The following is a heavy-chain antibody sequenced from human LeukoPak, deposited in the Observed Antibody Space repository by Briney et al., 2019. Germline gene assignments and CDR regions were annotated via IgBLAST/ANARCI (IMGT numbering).Heavy chain of an antibody. D-gene: IGHD3-22*01. Sequence: GGSLRLSCAASGFIFSSYEMNWVRQAPGKGLEWVSYISDDTIYYADSVKGRFTISRDDAKSSLYLQMNSLRAEDTAMYYCARDAGKHYDTSGLTGIGYWGQGTLVTVSS. CDR3: ARDAGKHYDTSGLTGIGY. J-gene: IGHJ4*02. V-gene: IGHV3-48*03. CDR2: ISDDTI. CDR1: GFIFSSYE.